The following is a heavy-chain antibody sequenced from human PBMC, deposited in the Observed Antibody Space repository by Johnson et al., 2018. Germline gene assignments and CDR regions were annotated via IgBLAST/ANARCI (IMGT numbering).Heavy chain of an antibody. CDR2: LSSSSSYI. J-gene: IGHJ1*01. Sequence: VQLVESGGGLVKAGVSLGLCCAASGFTFSSYSMNCVRQAPGKGLAGVSSLSSSSSYIYYADSGKGRFTISRDNAKNSLYLQMNSLRAEDTAVYYGARDFGYFQHWGQGTLVTVSS. V-gene: IGHV3-21*01. CDR3: ARDFGYFQH. CDR1: GFTFSSYS. D-gene: IGHD3-10*01.